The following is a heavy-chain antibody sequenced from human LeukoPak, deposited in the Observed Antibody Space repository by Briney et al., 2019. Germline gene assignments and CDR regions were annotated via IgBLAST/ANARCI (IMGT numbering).Heavy chain of an antibody. V-gene: IGHV3-15*01. CDR3: ATVYYYRHLGNIP. D-gene: IGHD2/OR15-2a*01. CDR2: IKSKTDGGTR. CDR1: GFPFSNAW. J-gene: IGHJ5*02. Sequence: GGSLRFSCAASGFPFSNAWMSWVRQAPGKGLEWVGRIKSKTDGGTRDYAAPVKGRFSISRDDSKDTLYLQMNSLKTEDTAVYFWATVYYYRHLGNIPWGQGTLVTVSS.